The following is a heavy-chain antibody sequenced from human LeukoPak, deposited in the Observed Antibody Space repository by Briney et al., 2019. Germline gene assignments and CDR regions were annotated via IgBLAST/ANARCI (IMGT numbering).Heavy chain of an antibody. J-gene: IGHJ4*02. D-gene: IGHD6-19*01. V-gene: IGHV1-18*01. CDR1: GYTFTSYG. CDR2: ISAYNGNT. Sequence: ASVKVSCKASGYTFTSYGISWVRQAPGQGFEWMGWISAYNGNTNYAQKLQGRVTMTTDTSTSTAYMELRSLRSDDTAVYYCARVSPYSSGWYLDYWGQGTLVTVSS. CDR3: ARVSPYSSGWYLDY.